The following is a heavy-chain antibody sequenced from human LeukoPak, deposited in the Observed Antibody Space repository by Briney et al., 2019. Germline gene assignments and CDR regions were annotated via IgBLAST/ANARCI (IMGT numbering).Heavy chain of an antibody. CDR2: IYPGDSDT. Sequence: GASLKISCKGSGSIFTSYWNGWVRQLPGKGLEWMAIIYPGDSDTRYSPSFQGQVTISADKSISTAYLQWSSLKASDTAMYYCARHNRPDGSGYTPFGYWGQGTLVTVSS. J-gene: IGHJ4*02. V-gene: IGHV5-51*01. CDR3: ARHNRPDGSGYTPFGY. CDR1: GSIFTSYW. D-gene: IGHD3-22*01.